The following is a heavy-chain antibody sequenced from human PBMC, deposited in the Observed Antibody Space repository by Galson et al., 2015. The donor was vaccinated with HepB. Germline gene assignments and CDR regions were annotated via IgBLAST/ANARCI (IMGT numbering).Heavy chain of an antibody. Sequence: SLRLSCAASGFSVSHHWMHWVRQLPGKGLEWVSRDSTDGNIRHYADSVKGRFTISRDNANNTVHLQMNGLRAEDTAIYYCTTRLNIVGRGGWHFDLWGRGTLVTVSS. CDR2: DSTDGNIR. J-gene: IGHJ2*01. D-gene: IGHD3-10*01. V-gene: IGHV3-74*01. CDR3: TTRLNIVGRGGWHFDL. CDR1: GFSVSHHW.